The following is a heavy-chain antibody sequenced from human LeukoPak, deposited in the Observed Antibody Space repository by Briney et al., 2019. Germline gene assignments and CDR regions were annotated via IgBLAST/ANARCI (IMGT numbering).Heavy chain of an antibody. CDR1: GYTFTSYD. V-gene: IGHV1-8*01. CDR3: ARDHHPRLHPIAYYGMDV. CDR2: MNPNSGNT. Sequence: GASVKVSCKASGYTFTSYDINWVRQATGQGLEWMGWMNPNSGNTGYAQKFQGRVTMTRNTSISTAYMELSSLRSEDTAVYYCARDHHPRLHPIAYYGMDVWGQGTTVTVSS. J-gene: IGHJ6*02. D-gene: IGHD6-13*01.